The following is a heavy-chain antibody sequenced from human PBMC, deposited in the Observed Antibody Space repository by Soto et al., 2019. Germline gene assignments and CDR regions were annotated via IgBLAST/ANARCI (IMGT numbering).Heavy chain of an antibody. V-gene: IGHV4-31*03. D-gene: IGHD3-10*01. CDR2: IYYSGST. CDR1: GGSISSGAYY. CDR3: SRGPAPALYYFPF. Sequence: SETLSLTCTVSGGSISSGAYYWTWIRQHPGKGLEWIGYIYYSGSTYYSPSLRSRVTISRDTFKNQFSLRLNSVTVADTAVYYCSRGPAPALYYFPFWGQGTMVTISS. J-gene: IGHJ3*01.